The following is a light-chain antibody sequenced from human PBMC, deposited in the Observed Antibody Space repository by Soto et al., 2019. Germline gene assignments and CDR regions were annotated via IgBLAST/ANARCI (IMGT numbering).Light chain of an antibody. CDR2: AAS. J-gene: IGKJ1*01. Sequence: IQITQSPSSLSASVGARVTIPCRASQSIRSYLNWYQQKPGKAPKLLIYAASSLQSGVPSRFSGSGSGTDFTLTISSLQPEDFATYYCQQSYSTPPTFGQGTNVEIK. CDR3: QQSYSTPPT. CDR1: QSIRSY. V-gene: IGKV1-39*01.